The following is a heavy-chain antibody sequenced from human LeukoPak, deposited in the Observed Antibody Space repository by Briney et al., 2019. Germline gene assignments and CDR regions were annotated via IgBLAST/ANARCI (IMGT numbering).Heavy chain of an antibody. D-gene: IGHD5-12*01. J-gene: IGHJ5*02. CDR3: VRGQGAFGGYEWANWFDP. V-gene: IGHV4-39*02. CDR2: GHYSGST. Sequence: PSETLSLTCSVSGGSIRSSSYYWAWIPQPPGKGLEWIATGHYSGSTFYNPSLKSRLTLSIDTSKNLFSLQVTSVTAADTAMYYCVRGQGAFGGYEWANWFDPWGQGTLVTVSS. CDR1: GGSIRSSSYY.